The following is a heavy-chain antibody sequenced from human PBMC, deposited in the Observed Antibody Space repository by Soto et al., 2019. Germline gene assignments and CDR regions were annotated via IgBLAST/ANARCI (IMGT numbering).Heavy chain of an antibody. CDR1: GYTFTSYA. CDR3: ARVSQWELLEYYYYGMDV. J-gene: IGHJ6*02. V-gene: IGHV1-3*01. D-gene: IGHD1-26*01. Sequence: QVQLVQSGAEVKKPGASVKVSCKASGYTFTSYAMHWVRQAPGQRLEWMGWINAGNGNTKYSQKLQGRVTITRDTSASTAYMELSSLRSEDTAVYYCARVSQWELLEYYYYGMDVWGQGTTVTVSS. CDR2: INAGNGNT.